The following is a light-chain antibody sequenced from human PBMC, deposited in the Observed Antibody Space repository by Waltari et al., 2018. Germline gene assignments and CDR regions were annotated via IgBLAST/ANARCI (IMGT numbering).Light chain of an antibody. J-gene: IGKJ2*01. V-gene: IGKV1-39*01. CDR1: ERISRF. CDR2: DVT. CDR3: QQSDSTPRT. Sequence: DIQMNQSPSYLSASVGDRVALPCRASERISRFLSWYQQKPGKAPKLPIYDVTRLQSGVPSRFRGSRSGTDFTLTISNLQPEDFATYYCQQSDSTPRTFGQGTKLEIK.